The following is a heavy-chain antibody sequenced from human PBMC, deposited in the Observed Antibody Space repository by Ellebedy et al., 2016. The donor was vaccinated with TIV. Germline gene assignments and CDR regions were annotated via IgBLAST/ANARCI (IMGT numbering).Heavy chain of an antibody. CDR2: IKQDGSEK. D-gene: IGHD6-19*01. J-gene: IGHJ4*02. CDR3: ARDHWLGRAYYFDS. V-gene: IGHV3-7*01. CDR1: GFTFSNYW. Sequence: GGSLRLSCAASGFTFSNYWMSWVRQAPGKGLEWVANIKQDGSEKYYVDSVKGRFSISRDNAKNSLYVQMNSLRDEDTAVYYCARDHWLGRAYYFDSWGQGTLVTVSS.